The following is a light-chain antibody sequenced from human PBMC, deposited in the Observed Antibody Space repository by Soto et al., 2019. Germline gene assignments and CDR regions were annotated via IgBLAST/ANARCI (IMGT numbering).Light chain of an antibody. CDR2: KAS. Sequence: EIQMTQTPSTLSASVGDRVTITCGACQSISSWLAWYQQKPGKAPKLLIYKASSLESGVPSRFSGSGSGTEFTLTISSLQPDDFATYYCQQYNSYSLTFGQGTKVDI. J-gene: IGKJ2*01. CDR3: QQYNSYSLT. CDR1: QSISSW. V-gene: IGKV1-5*03.